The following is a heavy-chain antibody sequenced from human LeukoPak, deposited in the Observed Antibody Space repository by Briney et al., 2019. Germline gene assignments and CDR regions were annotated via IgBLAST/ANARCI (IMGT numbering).Heavy chain of an antibody. CDR3: ARDSTGYGDFDY. J-gene: IGHJ4*02. Sequence: SQTLSLTCTVSGGSISSGGFYWSWIRQHPGKGLEWIGYIYYSGSTYYNPSLKSRVTISVDTSKNQFSLKLSSVTAADTAVYYCARDSTGYGDFDYWGQGTLVTVSS. V-gene: IGHV4-31*03. D-gene: IGHD4-17*01. CDR1: GGSISSGGFY. CDR2: IYYSGST.